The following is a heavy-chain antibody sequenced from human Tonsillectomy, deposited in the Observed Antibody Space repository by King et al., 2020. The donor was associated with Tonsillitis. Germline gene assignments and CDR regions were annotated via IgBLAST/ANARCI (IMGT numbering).Heavy chain of an antibody. CDR3: ARDYRDYYDSSGFQGAFDF. CDR2: IIPIFGTA. V-gene: IGHV1-69*01. CDR1: GGSVSRYA. D-gene: IGHD3-22*01. Sequence: AQLVQSGAEVKKPGSSVKVSCKASGGSVSRYALSGVRQTPGQGLELMGGIIPIFGTANYAQKFQGRVTITADESTSTADMELSSLTSEDTAVYYCARDYRDYYDSSGFQGAFDFWGQGTMVTVSS. J-gene: IGHJ3*01.